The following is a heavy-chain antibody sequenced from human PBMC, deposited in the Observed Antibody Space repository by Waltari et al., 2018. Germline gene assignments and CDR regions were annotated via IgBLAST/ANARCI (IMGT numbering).Heavy chain of an antibody. CDR3: ARVLLFFGEPHLFLDL. CDR2: VYYTGTT. J-gene: IGHJ4*02. V-gene: IGHV4-59*01. CDR1: GASINSYY. Sequence: QVQQQESGPGLVKPSETLSLTCTVSGASINSYYWSWLRQPPGKGLEWLGYVYYTGTTSYNPSLTTRGTISVDTSKNQFSLRLTSVSAADTAMYYCARVLLFFGEPHLFLDLWGQGALVTVSS. D-gene: IGHD3-10*01.